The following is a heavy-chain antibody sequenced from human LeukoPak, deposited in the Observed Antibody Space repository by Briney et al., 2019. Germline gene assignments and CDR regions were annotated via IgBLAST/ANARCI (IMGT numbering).Heavy chain of an antibody. D-gene: IGHD5-12*01. CDR1: GFTFSTYG. Sequence: GGSLRLSCAASGFTFSTYGLHWVRQARGKGLEWVTFIRYDGNYKYYADSVKGRFTISRDNSKNTLYLQMNSLRADDTAVYYCAKAAEWLRSPFDYWGQGTLVTVSS. CDR3: AKAAEWLRSPFDY. J-gene: IGHJ4*02. CDR2: IRYDGNYK. V-gene: IGHV3-30*02.